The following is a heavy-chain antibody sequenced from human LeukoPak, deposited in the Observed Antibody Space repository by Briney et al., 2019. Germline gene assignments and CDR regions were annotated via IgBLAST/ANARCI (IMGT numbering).Heavy chain of an antibody. CDR3: ARARGYCGADCSRYAFDY. D-gene: IGHD2-21*02. J-gene: IGHJ4*02. CDR2: ISNSGRNT. Sequence: GGSLRLSCAASGFTFSSYTMSWVRQAPGKGLEWVSTISNSGRNTFYTDSVKGRFTISRDNSKNTLYLQMNSLRAGETGVYSCARARGYCGADCSRYAFDYWGQGTLVTVSS. CDR1: GFTFSSYT. V-gene: IGHV3-23*01.